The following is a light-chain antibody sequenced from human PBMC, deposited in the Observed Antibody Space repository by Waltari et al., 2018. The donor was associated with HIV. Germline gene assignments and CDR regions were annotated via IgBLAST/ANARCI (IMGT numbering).Light chain of an antibody. CDR3: QAWDSSTPKV. J-gene: IGLJ2*01. CDR2: KDS. Sequence: SYELPQPPSVSVSPGQTASITCSGDKLGDKYTFWYQQKPGQSPVLVIYKDSKRPSGIPERFSGSNSGNTATLTISGTQAMDEADYYCQAWDSSTPKVFGGGTKLTVL. V-gene: IGLV3-1*01. CDR1: KLGDKY.